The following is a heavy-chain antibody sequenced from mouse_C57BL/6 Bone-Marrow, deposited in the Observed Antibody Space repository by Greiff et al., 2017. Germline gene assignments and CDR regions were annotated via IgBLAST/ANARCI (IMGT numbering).Heavy chain of an antibody. CDR2: IYPRSGNP. CDR3: AGEAITTGVDY. V-gene: IGHV1-81*01. CDR1: GYTFTSYG. J-gene: IGHJ2*01. Sequence: QVQLQQSGAELARPGASVKLSCKASGYTFTSYGISWVKQRTGQGLEWIGEIYPRSGNPYYNEKFKGKATLTADTSSSTAYMELRSLTSADSAVYFCAGEAITTGVDYWGQGTTLTVSS. D-gene: IGHD1-1*01.